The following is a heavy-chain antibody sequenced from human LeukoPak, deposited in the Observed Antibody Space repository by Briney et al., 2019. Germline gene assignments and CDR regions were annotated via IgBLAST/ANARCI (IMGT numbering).Heavy chain of an antibody. CDR3: ALDIVVVVAATRNWFDP. CDR2: IIPIFGTA. Sequence: SVKVSCKPSGYTFTSYGISWVRQAPGQGLEWMGGIIPIFGTANYAQKFQGRVTITADESTSTAYMELSSLRSEDTAVYYCALDIVVVVAATRNWFDPWGQGTLVTVSS. CDR1: GYTFTSYG. D-gene: IGHD2-15*01. V-gene: IGHV1-69*13. J-gene: IGHJ5*02.